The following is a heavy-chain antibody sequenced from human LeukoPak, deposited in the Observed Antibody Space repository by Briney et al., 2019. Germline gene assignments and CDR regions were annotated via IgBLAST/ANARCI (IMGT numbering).Heavy chain of an antibody. J-gene: IGHJ4*02. Sequence: GESLKISCKASGYSFTSYWSGWGRQMPGKGLERMGIIYPGDSDTRYRPSFQGQVTIAADKSNSTAYLQWSSLKASGTAMYYCAVGYSSSYFDYWGQETLVTVSS. D-gene: IGHD6-13*01. CDR2: IYPGDSDT. V-gene: IGHV5-51*01. CDR3: AVGYSSSYFDY. CDR1: GYSFTSYW.